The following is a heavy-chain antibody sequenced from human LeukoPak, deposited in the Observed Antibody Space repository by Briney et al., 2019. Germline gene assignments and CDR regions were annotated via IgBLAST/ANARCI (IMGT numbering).Heavy chain of an antibody. J-gene: IGHJ4*02. V-gene: IGHV3-23*01. CDR1: GFSFSSYA. CDR2: ISGSGSDT. CDR3: AKDRYGDYSFES. D-gene: IGHD4-17*01. Sequence: GGSLRLSCAASGFSFSSYAMGWVRQAPGKGLEWVSAISGSGSDTYYAASVEGRFTVSRDNSKNTLYLQVNSLRAEDTALYYCAKDRYGDYSFESWGQGTLVTVSS.